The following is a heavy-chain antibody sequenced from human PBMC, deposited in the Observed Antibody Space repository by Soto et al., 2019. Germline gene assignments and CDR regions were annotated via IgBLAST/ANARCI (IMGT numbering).Heavy chain of an antibody. Sequence: QTLSLTCAISGDSVSSNSAAWNWIRQSPSRGLEWLGRTYYRSKWYNDYAVSVKSRITINPDTSKNQFSLQLNSVTPEDTAVYYCARDVLGSLIAVASNTYYYYGMDVWGQGTTVTVSS. CDR3: ARDVLGSLIAVASNTYYYYGMDV. D-gene: IGHD6-19*01. CDR1: GDSVSSNSAA. V-gene: IGHV6-1*01. J-gene: IGHJ6*02. CDR2: TYYRSKWYN.